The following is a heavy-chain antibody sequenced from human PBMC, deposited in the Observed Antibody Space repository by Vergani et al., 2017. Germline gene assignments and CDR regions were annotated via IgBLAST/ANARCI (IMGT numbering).Heavy chain of an antibody. CDR2: ICNDGINT. CDR3: AKYVRVSTDGLPDA. V-gene: IGHV3-30*02. D-gene: IGHD5/OR15-5a*01. CDR1: GFTFRNFG. J-gene: IGHJ5*02. Sequence: QVQLVESAGGVVQPGGSLRLSCAASGFTFRNFGMHWIRQAPGKGLEWLAYICNDGINTRYRDAVKGRFTVSRDNSKDILYLQMDSLRSEDTALYYCAKYVRVSTDGLPDAWGPGTLVIVSS.